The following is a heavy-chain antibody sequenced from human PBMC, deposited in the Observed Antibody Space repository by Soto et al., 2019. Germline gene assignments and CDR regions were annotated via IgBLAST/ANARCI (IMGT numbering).Heavy chain of an antibody. Sequence: PSETLSLTCTVSGGSISSYYWSWIRQPPGKGLEWIGYIYYSGSTNYNPPLKSRVTISVDTSKNQFSLKLSSVTAADTAVYYCGRDEGAGTDYWGQGTLVTVSS. CDR3: GRDEGAGTDY. D-gene: IGHD6-13*01. V-gene: IGHV4-59*01. J-gene: IGHJ4*02. CDR1: GGSISSYY. CDR2: IYYSGST.